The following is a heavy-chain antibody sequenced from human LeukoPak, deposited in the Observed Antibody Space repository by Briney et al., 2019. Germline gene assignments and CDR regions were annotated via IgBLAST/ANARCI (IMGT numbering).Heavy chain of an antibody. CDR2: IYSGGST. J-gene: IGHJ5*02. CDR1: GFTVSSNY. V-gene: IGHV3-53*01. CDR3: ARGIVGESENWFDP. Sequence: QAGGSLRLSCAASGFTVSSNYMSWVRQAPGKGLEWVSVIYSGGSTYYADSVKGQFTISRDNSKTTLYLQMNSLRAEDTAVYYCARGIVGESENWFDPWGQGTLVTVSS. D-gene: IGHD1-26*01.